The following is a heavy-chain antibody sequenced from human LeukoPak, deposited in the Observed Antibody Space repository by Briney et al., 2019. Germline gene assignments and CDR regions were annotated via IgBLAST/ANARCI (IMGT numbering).Heavy chain of an antibody. CDR2: ISYDGSNK. CDR1: GFTFSSYG. V-gene: IGHV3-30*03. CDR3: ARTHCSSSSCRLEWFDP. D-gene: IGHD2-2*01. J-gene: IGHJ5*02. Sequence: PGGSLRLSCAASGFTFSSYGMHWVRQAPGKGLEWVAVISYDGSNKYYADSVKGRFTISRDNSKNTLYLQMNSLRAEDTAVYYCARTHCSSSSCRLEWFDPWGQGTLVTVSS.